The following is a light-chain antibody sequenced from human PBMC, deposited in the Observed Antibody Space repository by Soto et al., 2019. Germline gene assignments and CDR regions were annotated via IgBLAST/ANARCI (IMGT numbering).Light chain of an antibody. CDR1: QSVSSN. CDR3: QHYNNWPRT. J-gene: IGKJ1*01. V-gene: IGKV3-15*01. CDR2: GAS. Sequence: EIVMTQSPATLSVSPGERATLSCRASQSVSSNLACSQQKPGQAPRLLIYGASTRATGIPARFSGSGSGTEFTLTISSLQSEDFAVYYCQHYNNWPRTFGQGTKVEIK.